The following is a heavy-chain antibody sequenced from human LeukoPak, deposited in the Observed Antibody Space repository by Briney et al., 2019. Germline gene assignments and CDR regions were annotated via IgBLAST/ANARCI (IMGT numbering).Heavy chain of an antibody. CDR1: GFTFRNFV. CDR3: APDLRGAAWSLDY. J-gene: IGHJ4*02. CDR2: ISYDGSNK. D-gene: IGHD2-15*01. V-gene: IGHV3-30*04. Sequence: GRSLRLSCAASGFTFRNFVMHWVRQAPGKGLEWVSVISYDGSNKYYADSVKGRFTISRDNSKNTLYLQINSLRAEDTAVYYCAPDLRGAAWSLDYWGQGTLVTVSS.